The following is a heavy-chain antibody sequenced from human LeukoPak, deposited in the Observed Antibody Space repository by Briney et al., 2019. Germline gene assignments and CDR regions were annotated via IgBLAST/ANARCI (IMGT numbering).Heavy chain of an antibody. D-gene: IGHD7-27*01. Sequence: PGGSLRLSCAASGFTFNTYAMNWVRQAPGKGLEWISYISSSSGTIYYADSVKGRFTISRDNAQNSLYLQMDSLRDEDTAVYYCARDRNWDFDYWGQGTLVTVSS. CDR1: GFTFNTYA. CDR2: ISSSSGTI. CDR3: ARDRNWDFDY. V-gene: IGHV3-48*02. J-gene: IGHJ4*02.